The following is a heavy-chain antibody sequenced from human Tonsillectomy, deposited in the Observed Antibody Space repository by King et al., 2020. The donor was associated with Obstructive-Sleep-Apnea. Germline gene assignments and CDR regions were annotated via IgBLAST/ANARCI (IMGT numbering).Heavy chain of an antibody. J-gene: IGHJ5*02. CDR2: IFSNDEK. Sequence: TLKESGPVLVKPPETLTLTCTVSGFSLSNARMGVSWIRQPPGKALEWLAHIFSNDEKSYSTSLKSRLTISKDTSKSQVVLTMTTMDPVDTATYYCARIRQQWLVTGWFDPWGQGTLVTVSS. D-gene: IGHD6-19*01. CDR1: GFSLSNARMG. V-gene: IGHV2-26*01. CDR3: ARIRQQWLVTGWFDP.